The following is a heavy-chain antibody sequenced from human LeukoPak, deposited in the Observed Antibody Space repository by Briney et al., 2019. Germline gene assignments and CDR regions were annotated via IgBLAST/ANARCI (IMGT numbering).Heavy chain of an antibody. D-gene: IGHD3-10*02. CDR3: AKGWMFGDLLYC. V-gene: IGHV3-23*01. CDR1: GFTFSSYA. Sequence: GGSLRLSCAASGFTFSSYAMSWVRQAPGEGLEWVSSISGSGGSTYYADSVRGRFTISRDSSKNTLFLQMNSLRAEDSAVYYCAKGWMFGDLLYCWGQGNLCTASS. CDR2: ISGSGGST. J-gene: IGHJ4*02.